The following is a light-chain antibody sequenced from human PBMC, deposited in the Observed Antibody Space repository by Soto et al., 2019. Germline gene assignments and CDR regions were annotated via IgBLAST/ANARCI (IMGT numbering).Light chain of an antibody. CDR2: EVS. CDR3: SSYAGSNNYV. J-gene: IGLJ1*01. CDR1: SSDVGGYNY. V-gene: IGLV2-8*01. Sequence: SALTQPPSASGSPGQSVTISCTGTSSDVGGYNYVSWYQQHPGKAPKLMVYEVSKRPSGVPDRFSGSKSGNTASLTVSGLQAEDEADYYCSSYAGSNNYVFGTGTKLTV.